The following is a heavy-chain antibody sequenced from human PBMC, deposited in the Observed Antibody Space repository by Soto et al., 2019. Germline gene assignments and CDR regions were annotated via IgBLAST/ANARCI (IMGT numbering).Heavy chain of an antibody. V-gene: IGHV3-30*18. J-gene: IGHJ6*04. Sequence: GGSLRLSCAASGFTFSSYGMHWVRQAPGKGLEWVAVISYDGSNKYYADSVKGRFTISRDNSKNTLYLQMNSLRAEDTAVYYCAKVGRNYVGMDVWGEGATVTVSS. CDR2: ISYDGSNK. CDR3: AKVGRNYVGMDV. CDR1: GFTFSSYG.